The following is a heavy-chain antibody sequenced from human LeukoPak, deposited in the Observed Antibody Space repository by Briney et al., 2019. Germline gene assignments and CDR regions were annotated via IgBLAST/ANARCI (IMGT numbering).Heavy chain of an antibody. CDR1: RVSISSTSNY. CDR2: FSSSRST. V-gene: IGHV4-39*07. J-gene: IGHJ4*02. CDR3: VRDRRGHYYDSDQ. Sequence: SETLSLTCIVSRVSISSTSNYWGWIRQPPVKWLERTGSFSSSRSTYYNPSLTSRVIMSPDTSKNHFFLHLISVTPAATAAYFCVRDRRGHYYDSDQWGQGTLVT. D-gene: IGHD5-12*01.